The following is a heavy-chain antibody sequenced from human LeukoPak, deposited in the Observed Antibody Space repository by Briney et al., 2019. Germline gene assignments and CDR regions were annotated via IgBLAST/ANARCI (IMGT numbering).Heavy chain of an antibody. CDR1: GFSFDEYA. Sequence: GGSLRLSCAASGFSFDEYAMTWVRQAPGKGLQWVSLVNWDGSRTYYADSVKGRFTISKDNSKKYLYLQMNSLSAEDTALYYCANDFEQDQAGNTDAFDMWGRGTMVTVSS. CDR3: ANDFEQDQAGNTDAFDM. V-gene: IGHV3-43D*03. CDR2: VNWDGSRT. D-gene: IGHD1-1*01. J-gene: IGHJ3*02.